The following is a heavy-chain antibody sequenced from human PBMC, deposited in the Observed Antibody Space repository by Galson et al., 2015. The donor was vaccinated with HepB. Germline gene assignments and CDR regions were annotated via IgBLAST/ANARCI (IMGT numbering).Heavy chain of an antibody. Sequence: SLRLSCAASGFTFSSYGMHWVRQAPGKGLEWVAVISYDGSNKYYADSVKGRFTISRDNSKNTLYLQMNSLRAEDTAVYYCAKDGPYYYDQAALGAFDIWGQGTMVTVSS. CDR3: AKDGPYYYDQAALGAFDI. CDR1: GFTFSSYG. D-gene: IGHD3-22*01. J-gene: IGHJ3*02. V-gene: IGHV3-30*18. CDR2: ISYDGSNK.